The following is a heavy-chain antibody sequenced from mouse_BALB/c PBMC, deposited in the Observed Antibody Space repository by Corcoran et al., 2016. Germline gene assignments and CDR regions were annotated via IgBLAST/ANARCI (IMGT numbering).Heavy chain of an antibody. Sequence: QIQLVQSGPELKKPGETVKISCKASGYTFTNYGMNWGKQAPGKGLKWMGWINTYTGEPTYADDVKGRFAFSLETSASTAYFQINNLKNEDRATYFCARAGVVAVRFVYGGQGTTLTVSS. J-gene: IGHJ2*01. V-gene: IGHV9-1*02. CDR2: INTYTGEP. CDR1: GYTFTNYG. CDR3: ARAGVVAVRFVY. D-gene: IGHD1-1*01.